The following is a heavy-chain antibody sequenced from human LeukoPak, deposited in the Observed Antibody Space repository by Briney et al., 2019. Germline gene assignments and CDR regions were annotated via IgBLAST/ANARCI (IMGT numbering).Heavy chain of an antibody. Sequence: GGSLRLSCAASGFTFSTYTMYWVRHPPGKGLEWVSIICSSGGGLHYADSVKGRFTTSRDNSKNALYLQTNSLRVEAPAVYYCAIDPNWGTHSWGQGVLVTVSS. CDR3: AIDPNWGTHS. D-gene: IGHD7-27*01. J-gene: IGHJ4*02. CDR2: ICSSGGGL. V-gene: IGHV3-23*01. CDR1: GFTFSTYT.